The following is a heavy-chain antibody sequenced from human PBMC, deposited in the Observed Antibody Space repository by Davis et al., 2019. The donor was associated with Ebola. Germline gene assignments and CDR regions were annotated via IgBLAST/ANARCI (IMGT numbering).Heavy chain of an antibody. Sequence: ASVKVSCKASGYTFTSYGISWVRQAPGQGLEWMGWISAYNGNTNYAQKLQGRVTMTTDISTSTAYMELSSLRSEDTAVYYCARGTEPWITGMGDVWGKGTTVTVSS. V-gene: IGHV1-18*01. CDR1: GYTFTSYG. D-gene: IGHD1-20*01. J-gene: IGHJ6*04. CDR2: ISAYNGNT. CDR3: ARGTEPWITGMGDV.